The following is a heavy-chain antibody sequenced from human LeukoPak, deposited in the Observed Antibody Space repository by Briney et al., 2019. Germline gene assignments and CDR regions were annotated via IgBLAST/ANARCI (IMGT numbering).Heavy chain of an antibody. J-gene: IGHJ3*02. V-gene: IGHV1-69*06. D-gene: IGHD4-17*01. CDR1: GGTFSSYA. CDR2: IIPIFGTA. Sequence: SVKVSCKASGGTFSSYAISWVRQAPGQGLEWMGGIIPIFGTANYAQKFQGRVTITADKSTSTAYMELSSLGSEDTAVYYCAGFDDYGDYGAFDIWGQGTMVTVSS. CDR3: AGFDDYGDYGAFDI.